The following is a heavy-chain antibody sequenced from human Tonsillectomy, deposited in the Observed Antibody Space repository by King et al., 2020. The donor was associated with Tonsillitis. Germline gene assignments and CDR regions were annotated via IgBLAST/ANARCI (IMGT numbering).Heavy chain of an antibody. J-gene: IGHJ6*03. Sequence: QLVQSGAEVKKPGASVKVSCKASGYTFASHDLNWVRQATGQGLEWMGWMNPNRGDTGYVQKFQGRVTMTRNTSTSTAYMELSSLRSEDTAVYYCARVHCSSSSCHPHYYYMDVWGKGTTVTVSS. D-gene: IGHD2-2*01. CDR3: ARVHCSSSSCHPHYYYMDV. V-gene: IGHV1-8*01. CDR1: GYTFASHD. CDR2: MNPNRGDT.